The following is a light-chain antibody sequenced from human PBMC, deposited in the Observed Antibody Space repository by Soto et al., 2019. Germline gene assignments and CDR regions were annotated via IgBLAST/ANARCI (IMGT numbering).Light chain of an antibody. CDR2: GAS. CDR3: QQYNNWTPWT. J-gene: IGKJ1*01. V-gene: IGKV3-15*01. Sequence: EIVMTQSPATLSVSPGERATLSCRASQNISSNLAWYQQIPGQAPRLLIHGASTRATGIPARFSGSGSGTEFTLTISGLQSEDYAVYYCQQYNNWTPWTFGQGTKVEI. CDR1: QNISSN.